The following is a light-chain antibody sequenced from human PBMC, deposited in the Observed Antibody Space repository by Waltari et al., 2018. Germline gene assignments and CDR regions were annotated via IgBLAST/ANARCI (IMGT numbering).Light chain of an antibody. CDR2: DAS. CDR1: QSVSSH. V-gene: IGKV3-11*01. CDR3: QQRSNWPRT. Sequence: EIVLTQSPATLSLSPGERATLSCRASQSVSSHLAWYQHKPGQAPRLLIYDASNRATGIPTRFSGSGSGTDFTLTISSLDPEDFAVYYCQQRSNWPRTFGQGTKVEMK. J-gene: IGKJ1*01.